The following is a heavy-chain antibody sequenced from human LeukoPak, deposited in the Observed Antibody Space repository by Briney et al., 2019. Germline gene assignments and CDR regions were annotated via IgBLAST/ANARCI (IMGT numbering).Heavy chain of an antibody. Sequence: ASVKVSCKASGGTFTSYAISWVRQAPGQGLEWMGGIIPIFGTANYAQKFQGRVTITADESTSTAYMELSSLRSEDTAVYYCARGSYSSGWYSWGLDAFDIWAKGQWSPSLQ. CDR2: IIPIFGTA. J-gene: IGHJ3*02. V-gene: IGHV1-69*13. CDR1: GGTFTSYA. CDR3: ARGSYSSGWYSWGLDAFDI. D-gene: IGHD6-19*01.